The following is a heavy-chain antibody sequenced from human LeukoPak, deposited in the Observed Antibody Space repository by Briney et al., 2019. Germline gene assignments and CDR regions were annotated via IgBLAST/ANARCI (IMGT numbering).Heavy chain of an antibody. CDR3: ARDRLGVTRMYFDS. CDR1: GFTFSSYF. CDR2: IKQEGSEK. Sequence: GGSLRLSCAASGFTFSSYFMSWVRQAPGKGLEWVANIKQEGSEKYYVDSVKGRFTISRDNAKNSLYMQMNSLRAEDTAVYYCARDRLGVTRMYFDSWGQGTLVTVSS. J-gene: IGHJ4*02. D-gene: IGHD3-10*01. V-gene: IGHV3-7*01.